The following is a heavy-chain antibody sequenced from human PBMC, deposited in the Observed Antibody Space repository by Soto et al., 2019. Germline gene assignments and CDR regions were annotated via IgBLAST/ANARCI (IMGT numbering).Heavy chain of an antibody. V-gene: IGHV3-23*01. J-gene: IGHJ3*02. CDR3: APQVYCSGGSCHYDAFDI. CDR2: IRDSGDST. Sequence: GGSLRLSCAVSGFIFGNYMMTWVRQAPGKGLEWVSTIRDSGDSTYYADSVKGRFTISRDNFKNTLYLQMDSLGAEDTAVYYCAPQVYCSGGSCHYDAFDIRGQGALVTVSS. D-gene: IGHD2-15*01. CDR1: GFIFGNYM.